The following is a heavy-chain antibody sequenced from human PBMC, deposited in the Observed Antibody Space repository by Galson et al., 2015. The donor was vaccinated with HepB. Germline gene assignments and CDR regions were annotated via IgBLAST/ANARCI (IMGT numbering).Heavy chain of an antibody. Sequence: SLRLSCAASGFTFSSYGMHWVRQAPGKGLEWVAVIWYDGSNKYYADSVKGRFTISRDNSKNTLYLQMNSLRAEDTAVYYCARDDADILTGYYKTDAFDIWGQGTMVTVSS. V-gene: IGHV3-33*01. CDR1: GFTFSSYG. CDR3: ARDDADILTGYYKTDAFDI. D-gene: IGHD3-9*01. CDR2: IWYDGSNK. J-gene: IGHJ3*02.